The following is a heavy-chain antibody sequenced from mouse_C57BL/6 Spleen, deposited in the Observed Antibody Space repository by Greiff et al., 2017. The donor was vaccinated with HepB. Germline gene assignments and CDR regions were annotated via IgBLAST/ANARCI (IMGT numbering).Heavy chain of an antibody. J-gene: IGHJ1*03. Sequence: VQLQQSGPGLVQPSQSLSITCTVSGFSLTSYGVHWVRQSPGKGLEWLGEIWSGGSTDYNAAFISRLSISKDNSKSQVFFKMNSLQADDTAIYYCARGRTGTFWYFDVWGTGTTVTVSS. D-gene: IGHD4-1*01. CDR2: IWSGGST. V-gene: IGHV2-2*01. CDR3: ARGRTGTFWYFDV. CDR1: GFSLTSYG.